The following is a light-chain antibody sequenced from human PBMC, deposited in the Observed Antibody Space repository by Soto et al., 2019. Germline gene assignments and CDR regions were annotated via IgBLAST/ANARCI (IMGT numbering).Light chain of an antibody. Sequence: DIQMTQSPSTLSASVGDRVTITCRASQSISSWLAWYQQKPGKAPKLLIYKASSLESGVPSRFSGSGSGTEFALTVSSLQPDDFATYYCQQYNSYPVGFGQGTKVEI. CDR1: QSISSW. CDR3: QQYNSYPVG. CDR2: KAS. V-gene: IGKV1-5*03. J-gene: IGKJ1*01.